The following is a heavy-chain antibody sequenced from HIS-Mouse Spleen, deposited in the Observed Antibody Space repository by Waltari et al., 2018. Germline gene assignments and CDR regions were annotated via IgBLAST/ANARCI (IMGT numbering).Heavy chain of an antibody. CDR1: GFTFSSYG. CDR3: AKGSTGTDY. Sequence: QVQLVESGGGVVQPGGSLRLSGAASGFTFSSYGMHWVRQAPGKGLEWVAVISYDGSNKYYADSVKGRFTISRDNSKNTLYLQMNSLRAEDTAVYYCAKGSTGTDYWGQGTLVTVSS. D-gene: IGHD1-1*01. V-gene: IGHV3-30*18. CDR2: ISYDGSNK. J-gene: IGHJ4*02.